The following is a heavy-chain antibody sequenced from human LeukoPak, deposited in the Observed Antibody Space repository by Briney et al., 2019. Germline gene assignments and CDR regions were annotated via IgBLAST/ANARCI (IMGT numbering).Heavy chain of an antibody. Sequence: ASVKVSCKASGYTFTGHYMHWVRQAPGQGLEWMGWINPNSGGTNYAQKFQGRVTMTRDTSISTAYMELSRLRSDDTAVYYCARGNRITIFGVASPHFDYWGQGTLVTVSS. V-gene: IGHV1-2*02. J-gene: IGHJ4*02. D-gene: IGHD3-3*01. CDR2: INPNSGGT. CDR3: ARGNRITIFGVASPHFDY. CDR1: GYTFTGHY.